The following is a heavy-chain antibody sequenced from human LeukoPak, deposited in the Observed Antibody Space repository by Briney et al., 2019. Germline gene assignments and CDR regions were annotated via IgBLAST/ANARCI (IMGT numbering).Heavy chain of an antibody. D-gene: IGHD2-2*01. CDR1: GGTFSSYA. J-gene: IGHJ6*02. V-gene: IGHV1-69*04. CDR3: AHIGVGDYDYGMDV. CDR2: IIPIFGIA. Sequence: SEKVSCKASGGTFSSYAISWVRQAPGQGLEWMGRIIPIFGIANYAQKFQGRVTITAGKSTSTAYMELSSLRSEDTAVYYCAHIGVGDYDYGMDVWGQGTTVTVSS.